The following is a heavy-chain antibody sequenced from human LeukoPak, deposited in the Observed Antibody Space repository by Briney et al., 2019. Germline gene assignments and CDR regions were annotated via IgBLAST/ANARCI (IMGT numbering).Heavy chain of an antibody. CDR1: SGSISSYY. Sequence: SETLSLTCTVSSGSISSYYWSWIRQPPGKGLEWIGYIYYSGSTNYNPSLKSRVTISVDTSKNQFSLKLSSVTAADTAVYYCARAQKGKYFDYWGQGTLVTVSS. J-gene: IGHJ4*02. V-gene: IGHV4-59*01. CDR3: ARAQKGKYFDY. CDR2: IYYSGST.